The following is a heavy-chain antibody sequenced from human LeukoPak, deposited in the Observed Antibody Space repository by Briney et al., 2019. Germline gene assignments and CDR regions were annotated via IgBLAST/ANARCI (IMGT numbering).Heavy chain of an antibody. CDR3: ARHGYYSGSQFDP. CDR2: VYYRGRP. J-gene: IGHJ5*02. V-gene: IGHV4-39*01. Sequence: SGTLPLTCTVSGGSISSRTYSWGWIRQSPGKGLEWIGSVYYRGRPHHNVALKSRVNVSVDTSKNQFFLKLTSVTAAATAVYYCARHGYYSGSQFDPWGQGTLVTVSS. D-gene: IGHD3-10*01. CDR1: GGSISSRTYS.